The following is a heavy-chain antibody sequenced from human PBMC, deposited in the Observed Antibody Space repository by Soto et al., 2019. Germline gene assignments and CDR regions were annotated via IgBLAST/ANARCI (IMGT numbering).Heavy chain of an antibody. V-gene: IGHV4-31*03. Sequence: QVQLQEAGPGLVKPSQTLSLTCTVSGGAISSGAYYWSWIRHHPGKGLAWIGYIYSSGSTYYNPSFMSRVTVSAGSSKNPFALSLGSVPAAQTAVYYFVRDFDNAASRNEAFDIWGAGKMVSVSS. CDR2: IYSSGST. D-gene: IGHD2-15*01. J-gene: IGHJ3*02. CDR3: VRDFDNAASRNEAFDI. CDR1: GGAISSGAYY.